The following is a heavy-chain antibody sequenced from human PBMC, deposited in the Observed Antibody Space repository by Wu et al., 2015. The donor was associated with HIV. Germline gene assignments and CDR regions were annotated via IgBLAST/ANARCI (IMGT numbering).Heavy chain of an antibody. Sequence: QVQLVQSGAEVKKPGASMKVSCKASGYTFTGYYIHWVRQAPGQGLEWMGWINPNNGGTNYAQKFQGRVTMTRDTSIDTAYMELSRLKSDDTAIYYCTRGDQGYTYGYGLDYWAREPWSPSPQ. CDR3: TRGDQGYTYGYGLDY. V-gene: IGHV1-2*02. CDR1: GYTFTGYY. J-gene: IGHJ4*02. CDR2: INPNNGGT. D-gene: IGHD5-18*01.